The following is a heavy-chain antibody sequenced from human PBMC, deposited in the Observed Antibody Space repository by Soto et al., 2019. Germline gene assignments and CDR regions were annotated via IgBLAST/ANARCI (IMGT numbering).Heavy chain of an antibody. CDR3: ARAPAEEYCSSTSCYFGVGNFDY. Sequence: QVQLVESGGGLVKPGGSLRLSCAASGFTFSDYYMSWIRQAPGKGLEWVSYISSSGSTIYYADSVKGRFTISRDNAKNSLYLQMNSVRAEYTAVYYCARAPAEEYCSSTSCYFGVGNFDYWGQGTLVTVSS. J-gene: IGHJ4*02. D-gene: IGHD2-2*01. CDR1: GFTFSDYY. V-gene: IGHV3-11*01. CDR2: ISSSGSTI.